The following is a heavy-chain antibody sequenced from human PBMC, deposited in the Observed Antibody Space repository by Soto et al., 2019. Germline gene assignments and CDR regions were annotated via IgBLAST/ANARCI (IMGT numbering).Heavy chain of an antibody. V-gene: IGHV1-8*01. Sequence: ASVKVSCKASGYTFTSYDINWVRQATGQGLEWMGWMNPNSGNTGYAQKFQGRVTMTMNTSISTAYMELSSLRSEDTAVYYCARDRYSSGNWFDPWGQGTQVTVSS. D-gene: IGHD6-19*01. J-gene: IGHJ5*02. CDR1: GYTFTSYD. CDR2: MNPNSGNT. CDR3: ARDRYSSGNWFDP.